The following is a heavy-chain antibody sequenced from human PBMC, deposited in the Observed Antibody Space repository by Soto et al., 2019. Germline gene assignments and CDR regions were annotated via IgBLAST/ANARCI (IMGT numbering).Heavy chain of an antibody. D-gene: IGHD1-1*01. J-gene: IGHJ6*02. CDR1: GGSFSCYY. Sequence: PSETLSLTCAVYGGSFSCYYWIWIRQPPGKGLEWIGEINHSGSTNYNPSLKSRVTISVDTSKNQFSLKLSSVTAADTAVYYCARAMAVWAERYYYGMDVWGQGTTVTVSS. V-gene: IGHV4-34*01. CDR2: INHSGST. CDR3: ARAMAVWAERYYYGMDV.